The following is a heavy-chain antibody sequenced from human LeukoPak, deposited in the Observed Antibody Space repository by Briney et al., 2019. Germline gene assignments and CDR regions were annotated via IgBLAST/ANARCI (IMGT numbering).Heavy chain of an antibody. J-gene: IGHJ5*02. V-gene: IGHV1-2*02. CDR3: AREVTYYGSGSYLRWFDP. D-gene: IGHD3-10*01. Sequence: ASVKVSCKASGYTFTGYYMHWVRQAPGQGLEWMGWINPNSGGTNYAQKFQGRVTMTRDTSISTAYMELSRLRSDDTAVYYCAREVTYYGSGSYLRWFDPWGQGTLVTVSS. CDR1: GYTFTGYY. CDR2: INPNSGGT.